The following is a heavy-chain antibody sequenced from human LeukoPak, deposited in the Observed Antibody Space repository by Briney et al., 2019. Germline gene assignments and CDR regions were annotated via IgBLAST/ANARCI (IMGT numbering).Heavy chain of an antibody. Sequence: GGSLRLSCAASGFTFDDYGMSWVRQAPGKGLEWVSGINWNGGSTGYADSVKGRFTISRDNAKNSRYLQMNSLKTEDTAVYYCTTVFRYYYVFYYYYYMDVWGKGTTVTVSS. J-gene: IGHJ6*03. D-gene: IGHD3-16*01. CDR3: TTVFRYYYVFYYYYYMDV. V-gene: IGHV3-20*04. CDR2: INWNGGST. CDR1: GFTFDDYG.